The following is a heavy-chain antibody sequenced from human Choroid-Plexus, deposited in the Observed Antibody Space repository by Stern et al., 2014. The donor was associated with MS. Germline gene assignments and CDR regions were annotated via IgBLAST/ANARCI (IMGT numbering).Heavy chain of an antibody. CDR3: ARDQRGITIFGVVTDYYYLGMDV. Sequence: QVQLVQSGAEVKKPGASVKVSCTTSGYIFTGYYIHWVRQAPGQGLEWMAWINPNTGGTKYAQKFQGRVTMSRDTSISTAYAELSSLTSDDTAVYYCARDQRGITIFGVVTDYYYLGMDVWGQGTTVTVSS. CDR1: GYIFTGYY. V-gene: IGHV1-2*02. CDR2: INPNTGGT. D-gene: IGHD3-3*01. J-gene: IGHJ6*02.